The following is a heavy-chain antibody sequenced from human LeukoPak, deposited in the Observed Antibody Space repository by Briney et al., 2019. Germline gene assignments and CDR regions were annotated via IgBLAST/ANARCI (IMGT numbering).Heavy chain of an antibody. Sequence: GGSLRLSCAASGFTFSSYSMNWVRQAPGKGLEWVSSISSSSSYIYYADSVKGRFTISRDNAKSSLYLQMNSLRAEDTAVYYCARKEIAVSGFDYWGQGTLVTVSS. V-gene: IGHV3-21*01. D-gene: IGHD6-19*01. CDR1: GFTFSSYS. J-gene: IGHJ4*02. CDR3: ARKEIAVSGFDY. CDR2: ISSSSSYI.